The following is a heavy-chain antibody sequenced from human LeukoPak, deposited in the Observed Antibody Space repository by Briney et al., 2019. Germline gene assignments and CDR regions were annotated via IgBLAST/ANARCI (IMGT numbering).Heavy chain of an antibody. J-gene: IGHJ6*03. CDR2: MNPNSGNT. CDR3: ATGYDFWSGPYYYYYYMDV. V-gene: IGHV1-8*01. CDR1: GYTFTSYD. D-gene: IGHD3-3*01. Sequence: ASVKVSCKASGYTFTSYDINWVRQATGQGLEWMGWMNPNSGNTGYAQKFQGRVTMTEDTSTDTAYMELSSLRSEDTAVYYCATGYDFWSGPYYYYYYMDVWGKGTTVTVSS.